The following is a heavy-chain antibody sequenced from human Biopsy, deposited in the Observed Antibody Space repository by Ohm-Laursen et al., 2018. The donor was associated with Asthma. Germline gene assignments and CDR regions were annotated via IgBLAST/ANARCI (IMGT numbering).Heavy chain of an antibody. D-gene: IGHD3-9*01. V-gene: IGHV3-23*01. J-gene: IGHJ4*02. CDR1: GFTFSSYA. CDR3: AKDRDYDILTGPPGFDY. CDR2: ISGSGGST. Sequence: SLRLSCAAPGFTFSSYAMSWVRQAPGKGLEWVSAISGSGGSTYYADTVKGRFTISRDNSKNTLYLQMNSLRAEGTAVYYCAKDRDYDILTGPPGFDYWGQGTLVTVSS.